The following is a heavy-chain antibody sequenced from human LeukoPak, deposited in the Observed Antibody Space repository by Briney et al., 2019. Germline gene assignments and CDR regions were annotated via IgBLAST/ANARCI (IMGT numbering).Heavy chain of an antibody. Sequence: ETLSLTCAVSGGSISSGGYSWSWVRQAPGKGLEWVSAISGSGGSTYYADSVKGRFTISRDNSKNTLYLQMNSLRAEDTAVYYCAKDVVPAAMQGWFDPWGQGTLVTVSS. D-gene: IGHD2-2*01. CDR2: ISGSGGST. J-gene: IGHJ5*02. CDR1: GGSISSGGYS. CDR3: AKDVVPAAMQGWFDP. V-gene: IGHV3-23*01.